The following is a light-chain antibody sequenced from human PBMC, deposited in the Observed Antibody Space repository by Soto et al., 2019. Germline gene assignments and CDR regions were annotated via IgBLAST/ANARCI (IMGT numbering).Light chain of an antibody. CDR1: QNINSDY. CDR3: QQYGSSPIT. J-gene: IGKJ5*01. V-gene: IGKV3-20*01. Sequence: EIVLTQSPGTLSLSPGEIATLSCRASQNINSDYFAWYQQKPGQAPRLLIFGASSRATGIPDRFSGSGSGTDFTLTISRLEPEDFAVYYCQQYGSSPITFGQGTRLEIK. CDR2: GAS.